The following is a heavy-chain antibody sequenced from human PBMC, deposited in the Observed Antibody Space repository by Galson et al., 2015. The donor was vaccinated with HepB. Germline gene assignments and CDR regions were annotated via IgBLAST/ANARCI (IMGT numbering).Heavy chain of an antibody. CDR2: INGGGSIT. J-gene: IGHJ4*02. D-gene: IGHD6-19*01. CDR3: AKVFPEKTDGWYRQALYYFDS. V-gene: IGHV3-74*01. CDR1: GFTFSSYW. Sequence: SLRLSCAASGFTFSSYWMHWVRQAPGKGLAWVSDINGGGSITTYADSVKGRFTISGDNAKNTLYLQMNSLRAEDTAIYFCAKVFPEKTDGWYRQALYYFDSWGQGTRVTVSS.